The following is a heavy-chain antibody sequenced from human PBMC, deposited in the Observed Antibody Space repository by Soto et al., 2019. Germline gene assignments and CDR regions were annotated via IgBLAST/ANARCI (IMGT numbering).Heavy chain of an antibody. CDR2: TYYRSKWYN. CDR3: ARDRYSSSWYEGDYYYYYGMDV. D-gene: IGHD6-13*01. CDR1: GDSVSSNSAA. V-gene: IGHV6-1*01. J-gene: IGHJ6*02. Sequence: PSQTLSLTCAISGDSVSSNSAAWNWIRQSPSRGLEWLGRTYYRSKWYNDYAVSVKSRITINPDTSKNQFSLQLNSVTPEDTAVYYCARDRYSSSWYEGDYYYYYGMDVWGQGTMVTVSS.